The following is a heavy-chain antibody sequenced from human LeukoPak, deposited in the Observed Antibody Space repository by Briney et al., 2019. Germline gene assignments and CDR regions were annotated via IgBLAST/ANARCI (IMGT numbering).Heavy chain of an antibody. CDR1: GYTFTTYG. Sequence: ASVKVSCKASGYTFTTYGISWVRQAPGQGLEWMGGIIPIFGTANYAQKFQGRVTITTDESTSTAYMELSSLRSEDTAVYYCARDNGYGDYYFDYWGQGTLVTVSS. D-gene: IGHD4-17*01. J-gene: IGHJ4*02. CDR3: ARDNGYGDYYFDY. CDR2: IIPIFGTA. V-gene: IGHV1-69*05.